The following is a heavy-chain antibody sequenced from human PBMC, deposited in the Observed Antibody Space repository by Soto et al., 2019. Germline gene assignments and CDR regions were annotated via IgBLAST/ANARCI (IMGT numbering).Heavy chain of an antibody. V-gene: IGHV4-59*03. Sequence: TQSVPYTVCGGTIRNYYWSWIRQPTEKRLKWIGYIYYSGSTYYNPSLTSRVTISVDTSKNQYFLKLSSVTAEDTAMYYCARSGRGAIRNRFDPWGQGTLGTVSS. D-gene: IGHD3-10*01. CDR1: GGTIRNYY. CDR3: ARSGRGAIRNRFDP. J-gene: IGHJ5*02. CDR2: IYYSGST.